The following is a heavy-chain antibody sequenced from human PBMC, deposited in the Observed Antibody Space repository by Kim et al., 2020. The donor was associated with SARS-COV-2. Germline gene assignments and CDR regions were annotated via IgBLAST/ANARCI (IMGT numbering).Heavy chain of an antibody. J-gene: IGHJ5*02. CDR3: AKDVTGYSSGWPTP. D-gene: IGHD6-19*01. CDR1: GFTFSSYG. V-gene: IGHV3-30*18. Sequence: GGSLRLSCAASGFTFSSYGMHWVRQAPGKGLEWVAVIAYDGSNKYYADSVKGRFTISRDNSKNTLYLQMNSLRAEDTAVYYCAKDVTGYSSGWPTPWGQGTLVTVSS. CDR2: IAYDGSNK.